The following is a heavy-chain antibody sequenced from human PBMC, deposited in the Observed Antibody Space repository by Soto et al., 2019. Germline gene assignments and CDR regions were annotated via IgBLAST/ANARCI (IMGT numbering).Heavy chain of an antibody. CDR3: AKGFSSGLYVDS. Sequence: QVQQLESGPGLVKPWDTLSLTCTVSGAYVSDFSWSWIRQPAGKGLEWIGRITVNGITQYTPSFRSRVTMSMDTSRNQFSMRLTSVTAADTGVYFCAKGFSSGLYVDSWGRGTLVTVSS. CDR2: ITVNGIT. D-gene: IGHD6-19*01. V-gene: IGHV4-4*07. J-gene: IGHJ4*02. CDR1: GAYVSDFS.